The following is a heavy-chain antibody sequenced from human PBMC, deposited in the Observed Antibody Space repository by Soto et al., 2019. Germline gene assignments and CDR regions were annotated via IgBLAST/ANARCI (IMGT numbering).Heavy chain of an antibody. Sequence: QVQLQESGPGLVKPSQTLSLTCTVSGGSISSGGYYWSWIRQHPGKGLEWIGYIYYSGSTYYNPSLKSRVTISVDTSKNQFSLKLSSVTAADTAVYYCARVYCSSTSCYSKSYYYYMDVWGKGTTVTVSS. V-gene: IGHV4-31*03. CDR3: ARVYCSSTSCYSKSYYYYMDV. J-gene: IGHJ6*03. CDR2: IYYSGST. D-gene: IGHD2-2*01. CDR1: GGSISSGGYY.